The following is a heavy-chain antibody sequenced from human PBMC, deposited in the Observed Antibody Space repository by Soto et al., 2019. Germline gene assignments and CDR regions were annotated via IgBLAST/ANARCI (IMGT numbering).Heavy chain of an antibody. CDR2: ISGSGGST. J-gene: IGHJ5*02. V-gene: IGHV3-23*01. D-gene: IGHD3-22*01. CDR1: GYTFSSYA. CDR3: AKGTITMIFPDWFDP. Sequence: GGSLRLSCAASGYTFSSYAMSWVRQAPGKGLEWVSAISGSGGSTYYADSVKGRFTISRDNSKNTLYLQMNSLRAEDTAVYYCAKGTITMIFPDWFDPWGQGTLVTVSS.